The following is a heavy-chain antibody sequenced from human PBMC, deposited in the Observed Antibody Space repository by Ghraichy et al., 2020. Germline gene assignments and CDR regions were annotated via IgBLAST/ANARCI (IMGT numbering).Heavy chain of an antibody. CDR3: ARGEGTYTYQGGNYFDY. V-gene: IGHV4-59*08. CDR1: GASITGYY. CDR2: IFYRGST. J-gene: IGHJ4*02. D-gene: IGHD5-18*01. Sequence: SETLSLTCKVSGASITGYYWNWIRQPPGKGLQWIGYIFYRGSTSYNPSLKSRVTISVDASRNQFSLKLSSVTAADTAVYYCARGEGTYTYQGGNYFDYWGQGSLVTVSS.